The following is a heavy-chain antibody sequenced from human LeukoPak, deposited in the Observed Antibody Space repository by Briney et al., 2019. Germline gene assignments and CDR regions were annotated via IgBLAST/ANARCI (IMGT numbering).Heavy chain of an antibody. Sequence: GGSLRLSCAASGFTVSSNYMSWVRQAPGKGLEWVSVIYSGGSTYYADSVRGRFTISRDNSKNTLYLQMNSLRAEDTALYYCAKDLDHDYDDYGLDYWGQGTLVTVSS. CDR3: AKDLDHDYDDYGLDY. D-gene: IGHD4-17*01. J-gene: IGHJ4*02. CDR1: GFTVSSNY. CDR2: IYSGGST. V-gene: IGHV3-66*01.